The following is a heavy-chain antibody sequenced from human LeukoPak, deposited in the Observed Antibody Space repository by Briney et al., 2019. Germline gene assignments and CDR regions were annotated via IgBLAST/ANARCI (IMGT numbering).Heavy chain of an antibody. CDR3: AQAPTRYCSSTSCYRVIGHNWFDP. CDR1: GYTFTGYY. CDR2: INPNSGGT. V-gene: IGHV1-2*02. D-gene: IGHD2-2*02. Sequence: ASVKVSCKASGYTFTGYYIHWVRQAPGQGLEWMGWINPNSGGTNYAQKFQGRVTMTRDTSISTAYMELTRLRSDDTAVYYCAQAPTRYCSSTSCYRVIGHNWFDPWGQGTLVTVSS. J-gene: IGHJ5*02.